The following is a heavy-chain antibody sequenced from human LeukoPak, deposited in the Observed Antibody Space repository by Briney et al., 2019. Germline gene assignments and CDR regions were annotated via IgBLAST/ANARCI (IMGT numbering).Heavy chain of an antibody. CDR3: AKKMVGYGSGSYLFDY. J-gene: IGHJ4*02. CDR2: ISGSGGST. D-gene: IGHD3-10*01. Sequence: GGSLRLSCAASGLTFSSYAMSWVRQAPGKGLEWVSAISGSGGSTYYADSVKGRFTISRDNSKNTLYLQMNSLRAEDTAVYYCAKKMVGYGSGSYLFDYWGQGTLVTVSS. V-gene: IGHV3-23*01. CDR1: GLTFSSYA.